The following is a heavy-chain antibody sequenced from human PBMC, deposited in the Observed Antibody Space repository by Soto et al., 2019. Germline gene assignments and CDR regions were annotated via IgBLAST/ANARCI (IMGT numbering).Heavy chain of an antibody. J-gene: IGHJ5*02. Sequence: QVQLQESGPGLVKPSETLSITCTVSGGSVSSGSYYWSWIRQPPGKGLEWIGYIYYSGSTNYNPSLKSRVTISVDTSKNQFSLKLSSVTAADTAVYYCARGVVTPDLRWFDPWGQGTLVTVSS. D-gene: IGHD2-15*01. CDR3: ARGVVTPDLRWFDP. V-gene: IGHV4-61*01. CDR1: GGSVSSGSYY. CDR2: IYYSGST.